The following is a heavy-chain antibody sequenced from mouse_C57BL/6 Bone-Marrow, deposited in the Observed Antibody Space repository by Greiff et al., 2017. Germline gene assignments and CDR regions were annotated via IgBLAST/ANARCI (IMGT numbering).Heavy chain of an antibody. J-gene: IGHJ3*01. CDR1: GFNIKDDY. CDR2: IYPENGDT. Sequence: VQLQQSGAELVRPGASVKLSCTASGFNIKDDYMHWVKQRPEQGLEWIGWIYPENGDTEYATKFQGKATITADTSSNTAYLQLSSLTAEDTAFYYCTRCLGFAYWGQGTLVTVSA. V-gene: IGHV14-4*01. CDR3: TRCLGFAY.